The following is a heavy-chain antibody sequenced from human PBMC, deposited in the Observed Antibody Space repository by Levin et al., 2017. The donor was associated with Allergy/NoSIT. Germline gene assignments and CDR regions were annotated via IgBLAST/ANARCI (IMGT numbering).Heavy chain of an antibody. Sequence: PGGSLRLSCAASGFTFNIYSMNWVRQAPGKGLEWISYISKSSDIIYYADSVKDRFTVSRDNAKKSLYLQINSLRDDDTAVYYCARDFQLWFGESRTGAFDVWGRGTMVTVSS. V-gene: IGHV3-48*02. CDR2: ISKSSDII. J-gene: IGHJ3*01. CDR3: ARDFQLWFGESRTGAFDV. D-gene: IGHD3-10*01. CDR1: GFTFNIYS.